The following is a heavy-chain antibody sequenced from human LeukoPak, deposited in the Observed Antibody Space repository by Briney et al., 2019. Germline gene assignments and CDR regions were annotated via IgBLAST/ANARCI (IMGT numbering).Heavy chain of an antibody. J-gene: IGHJ5*02. Sequence: PSETLSLTCTVSGGSISSSSYYWGWIRQPPGKGLEWIGSIYYSGSTYYNPSLKSRVTISVDTSKNQSSLKLSSVTAADTAVYYCARGEYYDSSGYPSPYNWFDPWGQGTLVTVSS. V-gene: IGHV4-39*01. D-gene: IGHD3-22*01. CDR2: IYYSGST. CDR3: ARGEYYDSSGYPSPYNWFDP. CDR1: GGSISSSSYY.